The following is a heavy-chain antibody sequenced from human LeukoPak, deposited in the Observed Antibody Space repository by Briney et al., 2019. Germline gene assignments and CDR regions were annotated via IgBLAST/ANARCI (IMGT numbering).Heavy chain of an antibody. CDR2: IKRETDGGTI. J-gene: IGHJ6*02. CDR1: GFTLNNAW. CDR3: ASGLGPYDFWSGYYTGYYYYGMDV. Sequence: GGSLRLSCAASGFTLNNAWMSWVRQAPGKGLEWLGRIKRETDGGTIDYAAPVKGRFTISRDNAKNTLYLQMNSLRAEDTAVYYCASGLGPYDFWSGYYTGYYYYGMDVWGQGTTVTVSS. V-gene: IGHV3-15*05. D-gene: IGHD3-3*01.